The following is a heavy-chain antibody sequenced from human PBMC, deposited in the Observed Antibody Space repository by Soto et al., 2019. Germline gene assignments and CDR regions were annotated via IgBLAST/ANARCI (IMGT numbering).Heavy chain of an antibody. D-gene: IGHD3-16*01. Sequence: GGSLRLSCAASGLTFSSLGMHWVRQAPGKGLEWVAVIWSDGRNKYYADSVKGRFTVSRDNSKNTLYLQMDSLGAEDTAVYYCARETSGGNHAFEIWGQGTMVTVSS. J-gene: IGHJ3*02. CDR3: ARETSGGNHAFEI. V-gene: IGHV3-33*01. CDR1: GLTFSSLG. CDR2: IWSDGRNK.